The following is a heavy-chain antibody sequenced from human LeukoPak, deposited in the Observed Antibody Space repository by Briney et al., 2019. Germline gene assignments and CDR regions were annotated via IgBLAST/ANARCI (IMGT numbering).Heavy chain of an antibody. V-gene: IGHV3-48*02. D-gene: IGHD2-2*01. CDR1: GFTFSSYS. CDR2: ISSGSSTI. Sequence: GGSLRLSCAASGFTFSSYSINWVRQAPGEGLEWVSYISSGSSTIYYADSVKGRFTISRDNAKNSLYLQMNSLRDEDTAVYYCARDYRPSSSTSPYYYYGMDVWGQGTTVTVSS. J-gene: IGHJ6*02. CDR3: ARDYRPSSSTSPYYYYGMDV.